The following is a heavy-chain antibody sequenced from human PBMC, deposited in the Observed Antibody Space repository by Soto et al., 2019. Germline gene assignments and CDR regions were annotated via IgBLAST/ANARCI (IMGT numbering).Heavy chain of an antibody. CDR1: GGSIGTYY. CDR3: ARSFGLAAAGPFDY. D-gene: IGHD6-13*01. Sequence: SEPLSLTCTVSGGSIGTYYWSWIRQPPGKGLEWIGYIYYRGNTDYNPSLKSRVTISLDTPKNQFSLKLSSVTAADTAVYYCARSFGLAAAGPFDYWGQGALVTVSS. J-gene: IGHJ4*02. CDR2: IYYRGNT. V-gene: IGHV4-59*08.